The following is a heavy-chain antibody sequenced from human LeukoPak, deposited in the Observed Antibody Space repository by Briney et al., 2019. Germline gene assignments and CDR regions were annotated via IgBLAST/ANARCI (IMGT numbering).Heavy chain of an antibody. J-gene: IGHJ6*02. Sequence: PSETLSLTCTVSGGSISSYYWSWIRQPPGKGLEWIGYIYYSGSTNYNPSLKSRVTISVDTSKNQFSLKLSSVTAADTAVYYCARDHPPICYDSSSLVYGMDVWGQGTTVTVSS. CDR3: ARDHPPICYDSSSLVYGMDV. CDR2: IYYSGST. V-gene: IGHV4-59*01. D-gene: IGHD3-22*01. CDR1: GGSISSYY.